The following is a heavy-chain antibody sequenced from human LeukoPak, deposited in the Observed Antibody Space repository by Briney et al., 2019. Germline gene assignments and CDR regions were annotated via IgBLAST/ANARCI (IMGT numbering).Heavy chain of an antibody. Sequence: SQTLSLTCAISGDSVSSNSATWNWVRPSPSRCLEWLGRTYYESKWYYHYAVLVKSRITINPDTSKNQFSLQLNSVTPEDTAIYFCARGFLKTGFDYWGQGTLVTVSS. J-gene: IGHJ4*02. V-gene: IGHV6-1*01. D-gene: IGHD3-9*01. CDR1: GDSVSSNSAT. CDR3: ARGFLKTGFDY. CDR2: TYYESKWYY.